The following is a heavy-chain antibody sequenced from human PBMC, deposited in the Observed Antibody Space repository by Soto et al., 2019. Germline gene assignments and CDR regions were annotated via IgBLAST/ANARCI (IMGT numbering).Heavy chain of an antibody. D-gene: IGHD3-10*01. CDR3: ASSTYGSGGDDAFDI. CDR2: IWYDGSNK. CDR1: GFTFSSYG. J-gene: IGHJ3*02. Sequence: SLRLSCASSGFTFSSYGMHWVRQAPGKGLEWVAVIWYDGSNKYYADSVKGRFTISRDNSKNTLYLQMNSLRAEDTAVYYCASSTYGSGGDDAFDIWGLGTMVTVSS. V-gene: IGHV3-33*01.